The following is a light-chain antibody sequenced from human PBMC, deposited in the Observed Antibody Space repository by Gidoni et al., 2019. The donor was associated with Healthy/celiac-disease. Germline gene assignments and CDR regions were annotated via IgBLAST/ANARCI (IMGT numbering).Light chain of an antibody. J-gene: IGKJ2*01. Sequence: IVMTHSPATLSVSPGERATLPCRASQSVSSNLAWYQQKPGQAPRLLIYGASTRATGIPARFSGSGSGTEFTLTISSLQSEDFAVYYCQQYNNWPPYTFGQGTKLEIK. CDR2: GAS. CDR1: QSVSSN. V-gene: IGKV3-15*01. CDR3: QQYNNWPPYT.